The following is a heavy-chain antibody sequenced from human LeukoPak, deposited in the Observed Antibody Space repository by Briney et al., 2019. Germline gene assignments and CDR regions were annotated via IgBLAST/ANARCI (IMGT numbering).Heavy chain of an antibody. CDR2: ISYIGST. D-gene: IGHD4-17*01. V-gene: IGHV4-59*11. CDR3: ARDLVTVTKGFDI. J-gene: IGHJ3*02. Sequence: PSETLSLTCVVSGDSFSSHYRTWIRQSPGKGLEWIGYISYIGSTNYNPSLKSRVTISIDTSKNQFSLKLSSVTAADTAVYYCARDLVTVTKGFDIWGQGTMVSVSS. CDR1: GDSFSSHY.